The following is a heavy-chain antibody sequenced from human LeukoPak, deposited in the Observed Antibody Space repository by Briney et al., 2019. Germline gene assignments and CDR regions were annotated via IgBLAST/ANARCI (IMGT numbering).Heavy chain of an antibody. CDR1: GESFSGYN. CDR2: INHSGST. Sequence: AGTLSLTCAAYGESFSGYNWSWICQPPGKGLEWIGEINHSGSTNYNPSLKRRDTISVDTSKNQFSLKQSSVAAADTEVYYCGSGSAYFDYWGQGTLVTVSS. CDR3: GSGSAYFDY. J-gene: IGHJ4*02. V-gene: IGHV4-34*01.